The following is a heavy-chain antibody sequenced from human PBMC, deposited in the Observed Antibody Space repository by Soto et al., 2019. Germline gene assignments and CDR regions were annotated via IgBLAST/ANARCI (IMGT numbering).Heavy chain of an antibody. D-gene: IGHD3-16*01. J-gene: IGHJ4*02. CDR2: IKSKADGGSA. V-gene: IGHV3-15*07. CDR1: GFTFSDAW. Sequence: GGSLRLSCVASGFTFSDAWINWVRQGPGKGLEWVGRIKSKADGGSADYAAPVKDRFTISRDDSKNTLYLQMSSLKTEDTAVYYFATDESIWGSAKVYYFAYWGQGTLVTVSS. CDR3: ATDESIWGSAKVYYFAY.